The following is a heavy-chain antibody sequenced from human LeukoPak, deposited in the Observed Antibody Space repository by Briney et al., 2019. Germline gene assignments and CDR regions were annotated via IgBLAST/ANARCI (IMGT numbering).Heavy chain of an antibody. J-gene: IGHJ6*02. D-gene: IGHD6-19*01. CDR1: GYTFTGYY. CDR2: INPNSGGT. CDR3: ARHSSGFYYGMDV. V-gene: IGHV1-2*04. Sequence: ASVKVSCKDSGYTFTGYYMHWVRQAPGQGLEWMGWINPNSGGTNYAQKFQGWVTMTRDTSISTAYMELSRLRSDDTAVYYCARHSSGFYYGMDVWGQGTTVTVSS.